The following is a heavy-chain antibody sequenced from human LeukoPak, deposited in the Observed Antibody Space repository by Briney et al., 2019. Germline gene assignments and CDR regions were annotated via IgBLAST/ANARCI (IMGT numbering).Heavy chain of an antibody. D-gene: IGHD2-21*02. V-gene: IGHV1-18*01. CDR3: ARVFGYLVTAPSDAFDI. J-gene: IGHJ3*02. Sequence: ASVKVSFKASGYTFTSYGISWVRQAPGQGLEWMGWISAYNGNTNYAQKLQGRVTMTTDTSTSTAYMELRSLRSDDTAVYYCARVFGYLVTAPSDAFDIWGQGTMVTVSS. CDR2: ISAYNGNT. CDR1: GYTFTSYG.